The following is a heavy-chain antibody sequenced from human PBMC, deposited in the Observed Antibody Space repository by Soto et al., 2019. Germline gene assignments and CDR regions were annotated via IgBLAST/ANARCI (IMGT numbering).Heavy chain of an antibody. CDR1: GFTFSSYG. D-gene: IGHD2-8*01. J-gene: IGHJ4*02. CDR2: ISYDGSNK. V-gene: IGHV3-30*18. Sequence: QVQLVESGGGVVQPGRSLRLSCAASGFTFSSYGMHWVRQAPGKGLEWVAVISYDGSNKYYADSVKGRFTISRDNSKNTLYLQMNSLRAEDTAVYYCAKDGFVRPNRTSVYCTNGVCYSPGMPLGGVAAPSSYYFDYWGQGTLVTVSS. CDR3: AKDGFVRPNRTSVYCTNGVCYSPGMPLGGVAAPSSYYFDY.